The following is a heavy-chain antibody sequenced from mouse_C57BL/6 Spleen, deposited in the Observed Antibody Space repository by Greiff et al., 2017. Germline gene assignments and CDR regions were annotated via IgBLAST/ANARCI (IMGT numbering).Heavy chain of an antibody. CDR2: IYPGDGDT. J-gene: IGHJ1*03. V-gene: IGHV1-82*01. CDR3: AREWGYVDV. Sequence: VKLQESGPELVMPGASVTISCKASGYAFSSSWMNWVKQRPGKGLEWIGWIYPGDGDTNYNETFKGKSTLTADKSSSTASMQLSSLTSEDSAVYFGAREWGYVDVGGTGTTVTVSS. CDR1: GYAFSSSW.